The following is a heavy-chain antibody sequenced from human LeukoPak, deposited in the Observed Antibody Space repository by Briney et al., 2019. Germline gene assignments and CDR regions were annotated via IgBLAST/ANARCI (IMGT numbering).Heavy chain of an antibody. D-gene: IGHD6-6*01. V-gene: IGHV1-69*13. CDR1: GGTFSSYA. CDR3: ARDRWAARPYYYYGMDV. CDR2: IIPIFGTA. J-gene: IGHJ6*02. Sequence: EASVKVSCKASGGTFSSYAISWVRQAPGQGLEWMGGIIPIFGTANYAQKFQGRVTITADESTSTAYMELSSLRSEDTAVYYCARDRWAARPYYYYGMDVWGQGTTVTVSS.